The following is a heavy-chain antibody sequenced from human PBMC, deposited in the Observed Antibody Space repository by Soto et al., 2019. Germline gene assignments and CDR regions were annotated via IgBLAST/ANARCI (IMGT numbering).Heavy chain of an antibody. CDR3: ARAADYYGSGSPYAFDI. CDR1: GGSIIRSNW. D-gene: IGHD3-10*01. J-gene: IGHJ3*02. Sequence: SETLSLTCAVSGGSIIRSNWWSFVRQPPGKGLEWIGEIYHSGSTNYNPSLKSRVTISVDKSKNQFSLKLSSVTAADTAVYYCARAADYYGSGSPYAFDIWGQGTMVTVSS. V-gene: IGHV4-4*02. CDR2: IYHSGST.